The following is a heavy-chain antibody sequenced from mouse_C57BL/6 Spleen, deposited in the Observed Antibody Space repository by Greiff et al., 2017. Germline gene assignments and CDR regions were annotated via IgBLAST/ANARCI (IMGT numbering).Heavy chain of an antibody. J-gene: IGHJ2*01. D-gene: IGHD1-1*01. CDR3: ARDYYGSSYGYFDY. CDR1: GFTFSDYG. Sequence: EVQGVEPGGGLVKPGGSLKLSCAASGFTFSDYGMHWVRQAPEKGLEWVAYISSGSSTIYYADTVKGRFTISRDNAKNTLFLPMTSLRSEDTAMYYCARDYYGSSYGYFDYWGQGTTLTVSS. CDR2: ISSGSSTI. V-gene: IGHV5-17*01.